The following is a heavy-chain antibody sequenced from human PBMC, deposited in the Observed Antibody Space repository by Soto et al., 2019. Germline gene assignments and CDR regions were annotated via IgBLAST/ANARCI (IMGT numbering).Heavy chain of an antibody. CDR3: AKSGSSGWYGWFDP. CDR2: IYWNDDK. D-gene: IGHD6-19*01. V-gene: IGHV2-5*01. Sequence: SGPTLVNPTQTLKLTCIFSGFSLRTSGVGVGWIRQPPGKALEWLGFIYWNDDKRYSPSLKSRLTITKDTSKNQVVLTMTNMDPVGTATYYCAKSGSSGWYGWFDPWGQGTLVTVSS. J-gene: IGHJ5*02. CDR1: GFSLRTSGVG.